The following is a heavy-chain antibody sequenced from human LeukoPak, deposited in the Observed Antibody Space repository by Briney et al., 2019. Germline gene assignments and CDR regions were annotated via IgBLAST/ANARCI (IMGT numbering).Heavy chain of an antibody. CDR2: INSDGSST. CDR1: GFTLSSYL. V-gene: IGHV3-74*01. Sequence: GGSLRLSCAACGFTLSSYLMHWVRQAPGKGLVWVSRINSDGSSTSYADSVKGRFTISRDNAKNTLYLQMNSLRAEDTAVYYCASSLWFGELPFDYWGQGNLVTVSS. D-gene: IGHD3-10*01. J-gene: IGHJ4*02. CDR3: ASSLWFGELPFDY.